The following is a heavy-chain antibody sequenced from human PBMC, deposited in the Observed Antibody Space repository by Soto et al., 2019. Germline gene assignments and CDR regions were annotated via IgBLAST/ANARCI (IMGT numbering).Heavy chain of an antibody. CDR1: GGTFSSYA. J-gene: IGHJ5*02. CDR3: AREGAARGNWFDP. CDR2: IIPIFGTA. D-gene: IGHD6-6*01. V-gene: IGHV1-69*01. Sequence: QVQLVQSGAEVKKPGSSVKVSCKASGGTFSSYAISWVRQAPGQGLEWMGGIIPIFGTANYAQKFQGRVTITADESTSTAYMELSSLGSEDTALYYCAREGAARGNWFDPWGREPWSPSPQ.